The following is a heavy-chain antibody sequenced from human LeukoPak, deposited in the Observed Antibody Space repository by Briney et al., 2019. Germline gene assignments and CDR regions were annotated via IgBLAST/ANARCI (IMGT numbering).Heavy chain of an antibody. CDR2: IHYSGST. CDR3: ARVGRFYYDSSGYPDY. Sequence: KTSETLSLTCTVSGGSISSYYWSWIRQPPGKGLEWIGYIHYSGSTNYNPSLKSRVTISVDTSKNQFSLKLSSVTAADTAVYYCARVGRFYYDSSGYPDYWGQGTLVTVSS. V-gene: IGHV4-59*01. CDR1: GGSISSYY. D-gene: IGHD3-22*01. J-gene: IGHJ4*02.